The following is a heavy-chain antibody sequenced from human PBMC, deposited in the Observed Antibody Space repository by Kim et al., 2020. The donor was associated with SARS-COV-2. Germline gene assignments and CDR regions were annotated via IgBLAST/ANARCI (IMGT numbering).Heavy chain of an antibody. CDR3: AKVPDGYDFWSGSEYFQH. D-gene: IGHD3-3*01. V-gene: IGHV3-23*01. Sequence: GRFTISRDNSKNTLYLQMNSLRAEDTAVYYCAKVPDGYDFWSGSEYFQHWGQGTLVTVSS. J-gene: IGHJ1*01.